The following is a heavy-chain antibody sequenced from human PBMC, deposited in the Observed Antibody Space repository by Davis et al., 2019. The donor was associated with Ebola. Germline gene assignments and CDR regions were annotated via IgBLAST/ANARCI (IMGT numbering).Heavy chain of an antibody. CDR3: ARGYCSGGSCYSSDY. V-gene: IGHV1-18*01. D-gene: IGHD2-15*01. CDR2: IRGYNGHA. Sequence: AASVKVSCKASGYTFSTSAITWVRQAPGQGLEWMGWIRGYNGHATYAQNLQGRVTMTTDASTSTAYMELRSLRSDDTAVYYCARGYCSGGSCYSSDYWGQGTLVTVSS. CDR1: GYTFSTSA. J-gene: IGHJ4*02.